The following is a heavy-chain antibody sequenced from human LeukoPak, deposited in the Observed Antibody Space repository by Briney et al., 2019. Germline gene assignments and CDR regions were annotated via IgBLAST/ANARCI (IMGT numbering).Heavy chain of an antibody. D-gene: IGHD1-26*01. J-gene: IGHJ3*02. Sequence: SETLSLTCTVSGGSISSSSYYWGWIRQPPGKGLEWIGSIYYSGSTYYNPSLKSRVTISVDTSKNQFSLKLSSVTAADTAVYYCARAVYWIQAFDTGGQGPMVTVS. CDR3: ARAVYWIQAFDT. CDR1: GGSISSSSYY. CDR2: IYYSGST. V-gene: IGHV4-39*07.